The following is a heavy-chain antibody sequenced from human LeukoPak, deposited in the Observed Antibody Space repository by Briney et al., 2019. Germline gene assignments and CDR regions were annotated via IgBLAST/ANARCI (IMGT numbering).Heavy chain of an antibody. D-gene: IGHD6-6*01. CDR2: FYHSGIT. V-gene: IGHV4-38-2*02. CDR3: ARARSSSSDAFDI. J-gene: IGHJ3*02. CDR1: GYSISSGYF. Sequence: SETLSLTCTVSGYSISSGYFWGWIRQPPGKGLEWIGSFYHSGITYYNPSLKSRVTISVEMSKNQFSLKLSSVTAADTAVYYCARARSSSSDAFDIWGQGTMVTVSS.